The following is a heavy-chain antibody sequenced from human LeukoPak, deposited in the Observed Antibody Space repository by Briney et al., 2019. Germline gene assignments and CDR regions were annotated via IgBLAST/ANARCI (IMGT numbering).Heavy chain of an antibody. D-gene: IGHD3-10*01. Sequence: GGSLRLSCAASGFTFNNYAIHWVRQAPGKGLDWVAVVSDDGSHHSHAGSVKGRFTISRDNSKSTVFLQMNSLRAEDTGVYYCARGYASESYYNGPGYWGQGTLVTVSS. CDR3: ARGYASESYYNGPGY. V-gene: IGHV3-30-3*01. CDR2: VSDDGSHH. J-gene: IGHJ4*02. CDR1: GFTFNNYA.